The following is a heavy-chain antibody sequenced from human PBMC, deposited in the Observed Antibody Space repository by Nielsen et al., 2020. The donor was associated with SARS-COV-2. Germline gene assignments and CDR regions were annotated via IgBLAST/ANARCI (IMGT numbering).Heavy chain of an antibody. CDR2: ISAYNGNT. Sequence: ASVKVSCKASGYTFTTYAINWVRQAPGQGLEWMGWISAYNGNTNYAQKLQGRVTMTTDTSTSTAYMELRSLRSDDTAVYYCARDWRGYYSFDYWGQGTLVTVSS. V-gene: IGHV1-18*01. CDR1: GYTFTTYA. J-gene: IGHJ4*02. D-gene: IGHD3-3*01. CDR3: ARDWRGYYSFDY.